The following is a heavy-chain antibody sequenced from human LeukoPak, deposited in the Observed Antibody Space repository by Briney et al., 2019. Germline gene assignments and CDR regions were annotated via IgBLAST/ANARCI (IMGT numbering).Heavy chain of an antibody. D-gene: IGHD3-22*01. CDR1: GFTFSSYA. V-gene: IGHV3-23*01. J-gene: IGHJ6*03. CDR3: AKEIVVVPRYMDV. CDR2: ISGSGGST. Sequence: TGGSLRLSCAASGFTFSSYAMSWVRQAPGKGLEWVSAISGSGGSTYYADSVKGRFTISGDNSKNTLYLQMNSLRAEDAAVYYCAKEIVVVPRYMDVWGKGTTVTVSS.